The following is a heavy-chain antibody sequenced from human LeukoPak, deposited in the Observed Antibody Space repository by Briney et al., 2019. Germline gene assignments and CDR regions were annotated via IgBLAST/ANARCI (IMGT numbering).Heavy chain of an antibody. J-gene: IGHJ4*02. V-gene: IGHV4-39*07. D-gene: IGHD6-13*01. CDR2: IYYSGST. Sequence: SETLTLTCAVSGDSITSINYFWGWIRQPPGKGLEWIGSIYYSGSTYYNPSLKSRVTISVDTSKNQFSLKLNSVTAADTAVYYCARSPYSSRRSTFDYWGQGTLVTVSS. CDR1: GDSITSINYF. CDR3: ARSPYSSRRSTFDY.